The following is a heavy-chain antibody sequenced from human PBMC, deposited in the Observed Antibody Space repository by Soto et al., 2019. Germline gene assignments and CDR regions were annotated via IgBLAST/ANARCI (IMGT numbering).Heavy chain of an antibody. CDR3: ARARARSSYYGMDV. D-gene: IGHD2-2*01. CDR2: INPNSGGT. J-gene: IGHJ6*02. Sequence: GASVKFSCKASGYTFTGYYMHWVRQAPGQGLEWMGWINPNSGGTNYAQKFQGRVTMTRDTSISTAYMELSRLRSDDTAVYYCARARARSSYYGMDVWGQGTTVTVSS. V-gene: IGHV1-2*02. CDR1: GYTFTGYY.